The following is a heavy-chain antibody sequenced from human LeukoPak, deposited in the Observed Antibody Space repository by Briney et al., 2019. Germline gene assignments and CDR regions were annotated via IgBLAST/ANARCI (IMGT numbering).Heavy chain of an antibody. CDR2: MWYDGSKK. J-gene: IGHJ4*02. D-gene: IGHD1-1*01. V-gene: IGHV3-33*01. Sequence: GGSLRLSCAAAGCTFGSYGMHWVRQAPGRGREWVAVMWYDGSKKYYADSVEGRFTISRDNSKTTLYLQMNSRRAEDTAVYYCARDLSLEGNYWGQGTLVTVSS. CDR3: ARDLSLEGNY. CDR1: GCTFGSYG.